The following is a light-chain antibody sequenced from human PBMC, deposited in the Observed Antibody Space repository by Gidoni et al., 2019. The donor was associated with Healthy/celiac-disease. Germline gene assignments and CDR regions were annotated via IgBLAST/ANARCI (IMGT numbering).Light chain of an antibody. Sequence: DIQMTQSPSSLSASVGDRVTITCRASQSISSYLTWYQQKPGKAPKLLFYAASSLQSGVPSRFSGSGSGTDFTLTISSPQPEDFATYHCQQSYSTPQTFGQGTKVEIK. CDR3: QQSYSTPQT. CDR1: QSISSY. J-gene: IGKJ1*01. CDR2: AAS. V-gene: IGKV1-39*01.